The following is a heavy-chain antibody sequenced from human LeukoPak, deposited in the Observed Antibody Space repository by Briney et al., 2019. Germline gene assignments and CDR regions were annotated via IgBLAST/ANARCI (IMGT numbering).Heavy chain of an antibody. V-gene: IGHV3-30*02. Sequence: PGGSLRLSCAASGFTFSNYGMHWVRQAPGKGLEWVAFIRYDGNNKFYGDSVKGRFTISRDNSKNTMYLQMNNLREEDTAVYYCTRDPILGAPDYFDYWGQGTLVTVSS. J-gene: IGHJ4*02. CDR2: IRYDGNNK. CDR3: TRDPILGAPDYFDY. CDR1: GFTFSNYG. D-gene: IGHD1-26*01.